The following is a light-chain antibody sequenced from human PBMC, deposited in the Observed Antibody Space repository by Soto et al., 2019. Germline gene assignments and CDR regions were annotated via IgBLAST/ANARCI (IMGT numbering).Light chain of an antibody. J-gene: IGLJ1*01. CDR3: SSYTSSSTLPLYV. V-gene: IGLV2-14*01. Sequence: QSVLAQPASVSGSPGQSITISCTGTSSDVGGYNYVSWYQQHPGKAPKLVIYDVSNRPSGVSNRFSGSKSGNTASLTISGLQAEDEADYYCSSYTSSSTLPLYVFGTGTKVTVL. CDR2: DVS. CDR1: SSDVGGYNY.